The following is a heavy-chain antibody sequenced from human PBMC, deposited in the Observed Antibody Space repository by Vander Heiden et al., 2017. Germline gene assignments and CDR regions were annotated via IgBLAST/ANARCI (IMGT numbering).Heavy chain of an antibody. V-gene: IGHV3-21*01. D-gene: IGHD5-18*01. CDR2: ISSSSSYI. CDR3: ARYGYSYGHAPFYY. CDR1: GFTSRSYS. Sequence: EVQLVESAGGLVKPGGSLRLSSAASGFTSRSYSMDWVRQAPGKGLEWVSSISSSSSYIYYADSVKGRFTISRDNAKNSLYLQMNSRRAEDTAVYYCARYGYSYGHAPFYYWGQGTLVTVSS. J-gene: IGHJ4*02.